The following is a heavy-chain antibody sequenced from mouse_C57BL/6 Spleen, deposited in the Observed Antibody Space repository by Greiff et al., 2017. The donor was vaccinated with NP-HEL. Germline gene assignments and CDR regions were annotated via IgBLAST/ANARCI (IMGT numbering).Heavy chain of an antibody. J-gene: IGHJ4*01. V-gene: IGHV3-6*01. CDR3: ANYYDYDDYAMDY. CDR2: ISYDGSN. CDR1: GYSITSGYY. D-gene: IGHD2-4*01. Sequence: EVQLQESGPGLVKPSQSLSLTCSVTGYSITSGYYWNWIRQFPGNKLEWMGYISYDGSNNYNPSLKNRISITRDTSKNQFFLKLNSVTTEDTATYYCANYYDYDDYAMDYWGQGTSVTVSS.